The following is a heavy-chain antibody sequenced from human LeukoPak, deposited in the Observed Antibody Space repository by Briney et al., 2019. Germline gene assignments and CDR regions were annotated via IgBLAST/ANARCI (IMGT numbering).Heavy chain of an antibody. D-gene: IGHD2-2*01. CDR1: GFTFSSYG. CDR2: ISYDGSNK. V-gene: IGHV3-30*18. Sequence: GGSLRLSCAASGFTFSSYGMHWVRQAPGKGLEWVAVISYDGSNKYYADSVKGRFTLSRDNSKNTLYLQMNSLRAEDTAVYYCAKDLADIVVVPAAPPSGYYYGMDVWGQGTTVIVSS. CDR3: AKDLADIVVVPAAPPSGYYYGMDV. J-gene: IGHJ6*02.